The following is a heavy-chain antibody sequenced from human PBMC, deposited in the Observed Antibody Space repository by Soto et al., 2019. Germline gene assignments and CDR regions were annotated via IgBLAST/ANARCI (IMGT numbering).Heavy chain of an antibody. Sequence: GESQKISSTASGYFFISYWIAWVRQLPGKGLEWMGIIYPGDSDATYTTSFEGQVIFSVDKTITTAYLQWISLKASGTAMYYCARQAYFGAGNYYSDYWGQGTQVTVSS. D-gene: IGHD3-10*01. J-gene: IGHJ4*02. CDR2: IYPGDSDA. V-gene: IGHV5-51*01. CDR1: GYFFISYW. CDR3: ARQAYFGAGNYYSDY.